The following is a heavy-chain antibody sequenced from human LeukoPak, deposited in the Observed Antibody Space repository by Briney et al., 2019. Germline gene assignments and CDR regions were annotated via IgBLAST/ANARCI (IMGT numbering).Heavy chain of an antibody. CDR1: GGSISGYY. V-gene: IGHV4-59*01. Sequence: SETLSLTCTDSGGSISGYYWSWIRQPPGKGLEWIGFIYYTGNTNYNPSLESRLTISVDTSKNQFSLKVSSVTAADTALYYCARSRSGTYGWFEPWGQGTLVTVSS. J-gene: IGHJ5*02. CDR3: ARSRSGTYGWFEP. D-gene: IGHD4-17*01. CDR2: IYYTGNT.